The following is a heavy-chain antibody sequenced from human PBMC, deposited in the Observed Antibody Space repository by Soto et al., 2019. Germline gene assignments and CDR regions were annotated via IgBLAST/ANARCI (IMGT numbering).Heavy chain of an antibody. CDR2: ISITSSII. CDR3: ARQDASGSLDY. J-gene: IGHJ4*02. CDR1: GFTFNSYS. D-gene: IGHD3-10*01. V-gene: IGHV3-48*01. Sequence: ESGGGLVQPGGSLRLSCAASGFTFNSYSMNWVRQAPGRGLEWVSYISITSSIIFYADSVKGRFTISRDNAKNSLYLQMNSLRAEDTAVYYCARQDASGSLDYWGQGTLVTVSS.